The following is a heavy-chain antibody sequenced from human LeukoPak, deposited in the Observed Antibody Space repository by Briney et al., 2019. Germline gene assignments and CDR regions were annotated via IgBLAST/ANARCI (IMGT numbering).Heavy chain of an antibody. J-gene: IGHJ4*02. Sequence: GGSLRLSCAASGFTFSNYAMSWVREAPGKGLEWVSAISASGGSSYYADSVKGRFTISRDNSKSTLYLQMNSLRAEDTAVYYCALQTNFDYWGQGTLVTVSS. CDR2: ISASGGSS. V-gene: IGHV3-23*01. CDR1: GFTFSNYA. CDR3: ALQTNFDY.